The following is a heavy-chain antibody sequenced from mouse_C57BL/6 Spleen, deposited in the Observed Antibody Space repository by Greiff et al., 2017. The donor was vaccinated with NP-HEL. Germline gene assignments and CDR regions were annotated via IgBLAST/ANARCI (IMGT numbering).Heavy chain of an antibody. J-gene: IGHJ3*01. D-gene: IGHD2-4*01. CDR3: ARKGDYDWFAY. CDR1: GFSLTSYG. V-gene: IGHV2-2*01. CDR2: IGSGGST. Sequence: VQLQQSGPGLVQPSQSLSITCTVSGFSLTSYGVHRVRQSPGKGLEWLGVIGSGGSTDYNAAFISRLSISKDNSKSQVFFKMNSLQADDTAIYYCARKGDYDWFAYWGQGTLVTVSA.